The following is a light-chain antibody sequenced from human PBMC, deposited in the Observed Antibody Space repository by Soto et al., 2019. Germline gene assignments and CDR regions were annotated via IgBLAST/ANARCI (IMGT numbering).Light chain of an antibody. V-gene: IGLV4-69*01. Sequence: QSVLTQSPSASASLGASVTLTCTLSSGHSSYAIAWHQQQPERGPRYLMKVNSDGSHSKGDGIPDRFSGSSSGAERYLTISSLQSEDEADYYCQTWGAGFRVFGGGTKVTVL. J-gene: IGLJ3*02. CDR1: SGHSSYA. CDR3: QTWGAGFRV. CDR2: VNSDGSH.